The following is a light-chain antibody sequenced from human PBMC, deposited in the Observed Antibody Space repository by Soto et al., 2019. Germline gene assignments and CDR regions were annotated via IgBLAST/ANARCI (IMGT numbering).Light chain of an antibody. CDR2: EDR. V-gene: IGLV3-21*02. Sequence: SYVLTQPPSVSAAPGQTARITWGGDDIGSKSVHWDQQKPGQAPVLVVYEDRARASGIPERFSGSNSGNTATLTISRVEDGDEADYYCQVWDSSNYHYVFGSGTKLTAL. CDR3: QVWDSSNYHYV. J-gene: IGLJ1*01. CDR1: DIGSKS.